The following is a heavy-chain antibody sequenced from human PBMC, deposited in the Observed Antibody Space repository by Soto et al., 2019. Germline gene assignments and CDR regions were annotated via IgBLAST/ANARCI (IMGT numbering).Heavy chain of an antibody. CDR2: IYATGTT. CDR1: GASISGFY. CDR3: VRDGTKTLRDWFDP. J-gene: IGHJ5*02. V-gene: IGHV4-4*07. Sequence: SETLSLTCTVSGASISGFYWSWIRKSAGKGLEWIGRIYATGTTVYNPSLKSRVMMSVDTSKKQFSLKLRSVTAADTAVYYCVRDGTKTLRDWFDPWGQGISVTVSS. D-gene: IGHD1-1*01.